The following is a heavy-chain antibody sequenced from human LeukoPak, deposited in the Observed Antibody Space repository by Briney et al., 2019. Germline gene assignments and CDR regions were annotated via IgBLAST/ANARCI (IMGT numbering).Heavy chain of an antibody. D-gene: IGHD3-10*02. CDR2: IYYTET. J-gene: IGHJ4*02. Sequence: SETLSLTCTVSGGSVSNYYWSWIRQSPGKGLEWIGYIYYTETSYNPSLKSRATISADTSKNQFSLKLYSVTAADTAVYYCARVTVSSYYDRWGQGTLVTVSS. CDR1: GGSVSNYY. V-gene: IGHV4-59*02. CDR3: ARVTVSSYYDR.